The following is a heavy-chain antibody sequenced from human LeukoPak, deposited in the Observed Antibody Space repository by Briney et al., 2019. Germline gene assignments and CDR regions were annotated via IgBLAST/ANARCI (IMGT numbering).Heavy chain of an antibody. CDR3: ATGLDCSSTSCHKYYYYGMDV. D-gene: IGHD2-2*01. J-gene: IGHJ6*02. CDR2: FDTEDGET. V-gene: IGHV1-24*01. Sequence: ASVKVSCKVSGYTLTELSMHWVRQAPGKGLECEGGFDTEDGETIYAQKFQGRVTMTEDTSTDTAYMELSSLRSEDTAVYYCATGLDCSSTSCHKYYYYGMDVWGQGTTVTVSS. CDR1: GYTLTELS.